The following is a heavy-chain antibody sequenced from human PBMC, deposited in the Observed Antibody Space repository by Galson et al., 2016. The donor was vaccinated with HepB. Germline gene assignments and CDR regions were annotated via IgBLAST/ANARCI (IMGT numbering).Heavy chain of an antibody. Sequence: SVKVSCKASGYTFTSYDINWVRQATGQGLEWMGWMNPNSGNTDYAQKFQGRVTMTRNTSISTAHMELSSLRSEDTAVYYCARDRHMVRGVINSRFDYWGQGTLVTVSS. V-gene: IGHV1-8*01. CDR2: MNPNSGNT. D-gene: IGHD3-10*01. CDR1: GYTFTSYD. J-gene: IGHJ4*02. CDR3: ARDRHMVRGVINSRFDY.